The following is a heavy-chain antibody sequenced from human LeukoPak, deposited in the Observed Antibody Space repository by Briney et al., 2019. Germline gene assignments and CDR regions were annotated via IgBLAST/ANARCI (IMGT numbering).Heavy chain of an antibody. CDR2: IHYRGNT. V-gene: IGHV4-59*01. CDR3: ARDGTLCSSISCSPRDNYFYFGMDV. Sequence: KPSETLSLTCTVSSGSLNTYYWSWIRQPPGKGLEWVGYIHYRGNTDYNPSLRSRATISVDRSKNQFSLRLSSVTAADPATYYCARDGTLCSSISCSPRDNYFYFGMDVWGHRSKVAVSS. CDR1: SGSLNTYY. D-gene: IGHD2-2*01. J-gene: IGHJ6*02.